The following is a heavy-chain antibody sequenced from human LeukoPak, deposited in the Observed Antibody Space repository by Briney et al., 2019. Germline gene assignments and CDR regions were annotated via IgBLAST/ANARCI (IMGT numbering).Heavy chain of an antibody. CDR2: IRNDASNT. CDR1: GFTFSSYG. D-gene: IGHD3-10*01. V-gene: IGHV3-30*02. Sequence: GGSLRLSCAASGFTFSSYGMHWVRQAPGKGLDWVAYIRNDASNTYYADSVKGRFSISRDNSKNTLYLQMNSLIPGDTAVYYCAKRAGSAWSAGAWGQGTLVTVSS. CDR3: AKRAGSAWSAGA. J-gene: IGHJ5*02.